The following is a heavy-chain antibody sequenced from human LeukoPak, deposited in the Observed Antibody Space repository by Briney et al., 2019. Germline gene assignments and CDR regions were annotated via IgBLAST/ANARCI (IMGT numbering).Heavy chain of an antibody. D-gene: IGHD4-23*01. CDR3: ARSFDGGNSLDY. Sequence: PSETLSLTCTVSGGSISSYYWSWIRQPPGKGLAWIGYIYYSESTNYNPSLKSRVTISVDTSKNQFSLKLSSVTAADTAVYYCARSFDGGNSLDYWGQGTLVTVSS. CDR1: GGSISSYY. J-gene: IGHJ4*02. CDR2: IYYSEST. V-gene: IGHV4-59*01.